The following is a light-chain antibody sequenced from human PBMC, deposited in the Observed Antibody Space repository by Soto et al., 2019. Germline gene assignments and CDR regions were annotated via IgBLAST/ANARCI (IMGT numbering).Light chain of an antibody. CDR1: SSDVGRYNY. V-gene: IGLV2-14*01. CDR2: DVS. J-gene: IGLJ1*01. Sequence: QSALTQPASVSGSPGQSITISCTGTSSDVGRYNYVSWYQQHPGKAPKLMIYDVSNRPSGISNRFSGSKSGNTASLTISGLQAEDEADYYCSSYTSSGTGVFGTGTKLTVL. CDR3: SSYTSSGTGV.